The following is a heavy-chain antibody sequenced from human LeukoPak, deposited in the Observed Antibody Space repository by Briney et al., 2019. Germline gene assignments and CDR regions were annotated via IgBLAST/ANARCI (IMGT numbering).Heavy chain of an antibody. V-gene: IGHV3-30*02. J-gene: IGHJ1*01. CDR2: IRFDGIVE. D-gene: IGHD6-19*01. Sequence: GGSLRISFGASGFNLTDYKMHLGRPGPGQGVGYVAFIRFDGIVEYYVDSVKGRFTMSRDKSMNTLYLQMNSLRGEDTAVYYCARGAAVAVEHWGQGTLVIVSS. CDR1: GFNLTDYK. CDR3: ARGAAVAVEH.